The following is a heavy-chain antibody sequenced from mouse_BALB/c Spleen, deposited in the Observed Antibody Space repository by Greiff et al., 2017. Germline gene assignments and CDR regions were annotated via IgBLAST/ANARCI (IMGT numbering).Heavy chain of an antibody. CDR1: GFTFSSYA. J-gene: IGHJ2*01. V-gene: IGHV5-9-3*01. CDR2: ISSGGSYT. D-gene: IGHD3-3*01. Sequence: EVKLMESGGGLVKPGGSLKLSCAASGFTFSSYAMSWVRQTPEKRLEWVATISSGGSYTYYPDSVKGRFTISRDNAKNTLYLQMSSLRSEDTAMYYCARQGGQGYYFDYWGQGTTLTVSS. CDR3: ARQGGQGYYFDY.